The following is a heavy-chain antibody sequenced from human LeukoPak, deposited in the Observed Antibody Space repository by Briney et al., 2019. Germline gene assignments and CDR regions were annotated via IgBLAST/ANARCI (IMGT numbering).Heavy chain of an antibody. V-gene: IGHV3-7*01. Sequence: GGSLRLSCVASGFTFSIYAMTWVRQAPGKGLEWVATIRVDGSVEYPEDSRKGRFTISRDNAKNSLYLQMNSLRVEDTAVYYCATYSGPDKWDASDMWGQGTLVTVSP. CDR3: ATYSGPDKWDASDM. CDR1: GFTFSIYA. D-gene: IGHD1-26*01. J-gene: IGHJ3*02. CDR2: IRVDGSVE.